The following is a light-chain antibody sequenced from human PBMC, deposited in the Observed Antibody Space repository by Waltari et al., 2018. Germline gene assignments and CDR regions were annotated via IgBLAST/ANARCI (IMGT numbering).Light chain of an antibody. CDR3: SSYAGSNNWV. Sequence: QSALTQPPSASGSPGQSVTISCTGTSSDVGGYNYVSWYQQHPGKAPKLMIFEVSKRPSGFPDRFSGSKSGNTASLTVSGLQADDEAHYYGSSYAGSNNWVFGGGTKLTVL. V-gene: IGLV2-8*01. CDR2: EVS. J-gene: IGLJ3*02. CDR1: SSDVGGYNY.